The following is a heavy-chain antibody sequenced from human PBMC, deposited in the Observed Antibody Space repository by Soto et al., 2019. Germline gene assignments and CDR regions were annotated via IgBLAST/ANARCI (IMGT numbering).Heavy chain of an antibody. V-gene: IGHV1-69*13. CDR2: IIPIFGTA. J-gene: IGHJ4*02. CDR3: AIFFAGHKYYFVY. CDR1: GGTFSSYA. D-gene: IGHD2-21*01. Sequence: SVKVSCKASGGTFSSYAISWVRQSPGQELEWMGGIIPIFGTANYAQKFQGRVTITADESTSTAYMELSSLRSEDTAVYYCAIFFAGHKYYFVYWCQATLVTVSS.